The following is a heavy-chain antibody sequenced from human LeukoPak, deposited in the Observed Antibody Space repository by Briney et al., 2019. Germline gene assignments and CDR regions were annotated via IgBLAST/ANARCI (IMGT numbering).Heavy chain of an antibody. Sequence: GSLRLSCAASGFTFSSYWMSWVRQAPGKGLECVANIKQDGSEKYYVDSVKGRFTISRDNAKNSLYLQMNSLRAEDTAVYYCASAPYYDSSGYYYWGQGTLVTVSS. CDR3: ASAPYYDSSGYYY. D-gene: IGHD3-22*01. CDR1: GFTFSSYW. J-gene: IGHJ4*02. V-gene: IGHV3-7*01. CDR2: IKQDGSEK.